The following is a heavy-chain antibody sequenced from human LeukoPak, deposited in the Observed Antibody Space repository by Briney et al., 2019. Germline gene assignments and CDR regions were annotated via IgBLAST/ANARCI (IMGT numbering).Heavy chain of an antibody. J-gene: IGHJ4*02. CDR3: ARPGYYGDYAFDY. D-gene: IGHD4-17*01. CDR2: ISYSGNT. V-gene: IGHV4-39*01. Sequence: PSETLSLTCTVSGDSISSSSYCWGWIRQPPGKGLEWIGSISYSGNTYYNPSLMSRVTTSVATSKNQFSLNLNSVTAADTAVYYCARPGYYGDYAFDYWGQGTLVTVSS. CDR1: GDSISSSSYC.